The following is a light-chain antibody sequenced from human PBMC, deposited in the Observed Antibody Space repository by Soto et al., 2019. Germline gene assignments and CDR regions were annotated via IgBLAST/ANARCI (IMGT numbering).Light chain of an antibody. V-gene: IGLV2-23*02. CDR3: CSYAGSSTYV. CDR2: EVS. Sequence: QSVRTQPASVSGSPGQSITISCTGTSSDVGSYNLVSWYQQHPGKAPKLMIYEVSKRPSGVSNRFSGSKSGNTASLTISGLQAEDEADYYCCSYAGSSTYVLGTGTKATVL. CDR1: SSDVGSYNL. J-gene: IGLJ1*01.